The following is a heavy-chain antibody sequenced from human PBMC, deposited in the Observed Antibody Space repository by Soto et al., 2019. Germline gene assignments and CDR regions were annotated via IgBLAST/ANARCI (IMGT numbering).Heavy chain of an antibody. V-gene: IGHV1-18*01. D-gene: IGHD2-15*01. J-gene: IGHJ4*02. Sequence: QVQLVQSGAEVVKPGASVRVSCTTSGHTFTSYGFTWVRQAPGQGLEWMGWISAYNGNTNYAQKFQGRVTMTTDTSTSTAYMELRSLRSDDTAVYYCARALYCSGGSCYFDYWGQGTLVTVSS. CDR3: ARALYCSGGSCYFDY. CDR1: GHTFTSYG. CDR2: ISAYNGNT.